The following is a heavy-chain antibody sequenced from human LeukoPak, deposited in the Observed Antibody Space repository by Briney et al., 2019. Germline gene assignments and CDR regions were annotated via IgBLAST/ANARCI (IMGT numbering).Heavy chain of an antibody. Sequence: ETLSLTCTVSGGSISSYYMSWVRQAPGKGLEWVSVIYSGGSTYYADSVKGRFTISRDNSKNTLYLQMNSLRAEDTAVYYCAREIGTTVTTGAGMDVWGQGTTVTVSS. D-gene: IGHD4-17*01. V-gene: IGHV3-53*01. J-gene: IGHJ6*02. CDR2: IYSGGST. CDR3: AREIGTTVTTGAGMDV. CDR1: GGSISSYY.